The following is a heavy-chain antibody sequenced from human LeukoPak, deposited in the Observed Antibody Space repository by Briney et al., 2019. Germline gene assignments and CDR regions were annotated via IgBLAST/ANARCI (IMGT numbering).Heavy chain of an antibody. V-gene: IGHV1-69*05. CDR1: GYTFTSYG. J-gene: IGHJ4*02. CDR2: IIPIFGTA. Sequence: ASVKVSCKASGYTFTSYGISWVRQAPGQGLEWMGGIIPIFGTANYAQKFQGRVTITTDESTSTAYMELSSLRSEDTAVYYCARSRAVLSVSGIADLHYFDYWGQGTLVTVSS. D-gene: IGHD6-13*01. CDR3: ARSRAVLSVSGIADLHYFDY.